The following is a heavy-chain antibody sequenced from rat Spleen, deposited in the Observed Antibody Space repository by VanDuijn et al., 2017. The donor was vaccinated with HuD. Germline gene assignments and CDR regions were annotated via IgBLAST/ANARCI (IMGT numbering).Heavy chain of an antibody. CDR2: ISSDGINT. D-gene: IGHD4-4*01. CDR1: GFTFSNYG. V-gene: IGHV5S13*01. CDR3: AVSGFGY. J-gene: IGHJ2*01. Sequence: EVQLVESGGGLVQPGRSLKLSCAASGFTFSNYGMAWVRQAPGKGLEWVSSISSDGINTYYPDSVKGRFTISRDNAENTVYLQMNSLRSEDTATYYCAVSGFGYWGQGIMVTVSS.